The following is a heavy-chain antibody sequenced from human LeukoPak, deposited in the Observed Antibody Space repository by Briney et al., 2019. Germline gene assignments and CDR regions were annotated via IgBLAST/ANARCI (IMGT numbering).Heavy chain of an antibody. D-gene: IGHD3-22*01. CDR2: IYYSGST. J-gene: IGHJ4*02. CDR3: ARVRITMIVAIEYYFDY. CDR1: GGSISSSY. Sequence: SETLSLTCTVSGGSISSSYWSWIRQPPGRGLEWIAYIYYSGSTNYNPSLKSRVTTSVDMSKNQFSLKLTSVTAADTAVYYCARVRITMIVAIEYYFDYRGQGTLVTVSS. V-gene: IGHV4-59*01.